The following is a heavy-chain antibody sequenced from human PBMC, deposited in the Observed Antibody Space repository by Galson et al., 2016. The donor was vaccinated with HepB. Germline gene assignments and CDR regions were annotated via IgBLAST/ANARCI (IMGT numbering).Heavy chain of an antibody. Sequence: SLRLSCAASGFSRSNYGMHWVRQAPGKGLEWVAAVSDDGTNKYYADSVKGRFTISKDNSKNTLYLQINSLRGEDTAVYYCARPSGPSYYYYGMDVWGQGTTVSVSS. V-gene: IGHV3-30*03. CDR2: VSDDGTNK. J-gene: IGHJ6*02. D-gene: IGHD6-25*01. CDR1: GFSRSNYG. CDR3: ARPSGPSYYYYGMDV.